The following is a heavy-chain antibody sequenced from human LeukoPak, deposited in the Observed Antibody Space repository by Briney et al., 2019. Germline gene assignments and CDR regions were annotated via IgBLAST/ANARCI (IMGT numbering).Heavy chain of an antibody. CDR2: ISSSGSYI. V-gene: IGHV3-21*01. CDR1: GFSLSNYT. Sequence: GGSLRLSCAASGFSLSNYTMNWVRLAPGKGLEWVSSISSSGSYIYHADSVKGRFTLSRDNAKNSLFLQMNSLRAEDTAVYYCVRLVYVVGVTYYFDYWGQGTLVTVSS. CDR3: VRLVYVVGVTYYFDY. D-gene: IGHD1-26*01. J-gene: IGHJ4*02.